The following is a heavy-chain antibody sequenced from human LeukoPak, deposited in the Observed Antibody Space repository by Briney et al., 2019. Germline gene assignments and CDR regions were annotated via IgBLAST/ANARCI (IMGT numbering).Heavy chain of an antibody. D-gene: IGHD3-22*01. CDR2: ISYDGSNK. J-gene: IGHJ4*02. CDR3: ARGLGYYYDSSGYLTRPPFDY. CDR1: GFTFSSYA. V-gene: IGHV3-30-3*01. Sequence: PGRSLRLSCAASGFTFSSYAMHWVRQAPGKGLKWVAVISYDGSNKYYADSVKGRFTISRDNSKNTLYLQMNSLRAEDTAVYYCARGLGYYYDSSGYLTRPPFDYWGQGTLVTVSS.